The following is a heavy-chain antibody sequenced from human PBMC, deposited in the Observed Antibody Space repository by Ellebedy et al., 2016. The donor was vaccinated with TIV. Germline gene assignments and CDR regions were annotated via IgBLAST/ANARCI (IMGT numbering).Heavy chain of an antibody. J-gene: IGHJ4*02. CDR2: IHHSGGT. D-gene: IGHD3-9*01. CDR1: GGSFSGYY. V-gene: IGHV4-34*01. Sequence: MPGGSLRLSCGVYGGSFSGYYWSWIRQPPGKGLEWIGEIHHSGGTNYNPSLKSRVTMSADTSKNQLSLKLTSVTAADTAVYYCARGSGSRYFDGIDYWGQGTLVTVSS. CDR3: ARGSGSRYFDGIDY.